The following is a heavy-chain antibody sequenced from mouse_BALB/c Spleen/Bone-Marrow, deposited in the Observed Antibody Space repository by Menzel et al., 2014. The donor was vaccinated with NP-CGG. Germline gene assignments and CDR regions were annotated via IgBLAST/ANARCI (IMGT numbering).Heavy chain of an antibody. J-gene: IGHJ4*01. V-gene: IGHV3-8*02. CDR2: ISYSSST. Sequence: VQLQQPAPSLVHPSQTLSLTCYVTGDSITSGYWNWIRKFPGNKLEYMGFISYSSSTYYNPSLKSRISITRDTSKNLYYLQLNSVTTEDSATQYFARSASPGYHYYARHYCGQGTSSTVPS. CDR1: GDSITSGY. CDR3: ARSASPGYHYYARHY. D-gene: IGHD3-1*01.